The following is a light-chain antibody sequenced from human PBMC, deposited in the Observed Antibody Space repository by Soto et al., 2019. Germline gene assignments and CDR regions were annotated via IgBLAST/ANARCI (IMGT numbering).Light chain of an antibody. CDR1: QSVSSN. V-gene: IGKV3-15*01. J-gene: IGKJ4*01. Sequence: EIVMTQSPATLSVSPGERVTLSCRASQSVSSNLAWYQQKPGQAPRLLIYDASTRATGIPARISGSGSGTEFTLTINSLQSEDFAVYYCQQYNNWPLTFGGGTKVDIK. CDR3: QQYNNWPLT. CDR2: DAS.